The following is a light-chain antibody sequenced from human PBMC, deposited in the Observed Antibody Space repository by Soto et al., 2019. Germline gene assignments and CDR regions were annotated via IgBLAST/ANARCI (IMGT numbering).Light chain of an antibody. CDR2: DVS. Sequence: EIVLTQSPATLSLSPGERATLSCRASQSVSTYVAWYQQKPGQAPRLLIYDVSNRAAGIPARFSGSGSGTDFTLTISSLVPEDFVLYYCQQRSNWPLTFGGGTKVEFK. J-gene: IGKJ4*01. V-gene: IGKV3-11*01. CDR1: QSVSTY. CDR3: QQRSNWPLT.